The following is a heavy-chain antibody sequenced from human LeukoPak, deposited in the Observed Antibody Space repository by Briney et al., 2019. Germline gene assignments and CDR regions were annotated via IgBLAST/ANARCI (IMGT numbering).Heavy chain of an antibody. CDR3: AKGASALWFGEFLY. CDR2: ISYDGRNK. D-gene: IGHD3-10*01. Sequence: GGSLRLSCAASGFTFSSSGTHCVRQAPGKGLGWVAAISYDGRNKYYADYVKGRFTISRDNSKNTLYLQMNSLRAEDTAVYYCAKGASALWFGEFLYWGEGTLVTVSS. CDR1: GFTFSSSG. J-gene: IGHJ4*02. V-gene: IGHV3-30*18.